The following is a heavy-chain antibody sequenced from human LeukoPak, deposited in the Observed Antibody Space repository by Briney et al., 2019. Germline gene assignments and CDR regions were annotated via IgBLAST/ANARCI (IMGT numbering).Heavy chain of an antibody. CDR2: IYYSGST. CDR1: GGSISSYY. CDR3: ARGAQLGYCTNGVCYTNWFDP. V-gene: IGHV4-59*08. D-gene: IGHD2-8*01. Sequence: SETLSLTCTVSGGSISSYYWSWIRQPPGKGLEWIGYIYYSGSTNYNPSLKSRVTISVDTSKNQFSLKLSSVTAADTAVYFCARGAQLGYCTNGVCYTNWFDPWGQGTLVTVSS. J-gene: IGHJ5*02.